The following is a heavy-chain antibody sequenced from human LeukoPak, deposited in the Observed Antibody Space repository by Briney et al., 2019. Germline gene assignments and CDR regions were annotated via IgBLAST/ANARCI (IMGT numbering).Heavy chain of an antibody. Sequence: GGSLRLSCAASGFTINTYAMHWVRQAPGKGLEWVAVISYDGSNKYHADSVRGRFTISRDNSKNTLYLQMNSLRAEDTAVFYCARADRGYCSRTSCRGIDYWGQGTPVTVSS. J-gene: IGHJ4*02. CDR1: GFTINTYA. CDR2: ISYDGSNK. CDR3: ARADRGYCSRTSCRGIDY. D-gene: IGHD2-2*01. V-gene: IGHV3-30-3*01.